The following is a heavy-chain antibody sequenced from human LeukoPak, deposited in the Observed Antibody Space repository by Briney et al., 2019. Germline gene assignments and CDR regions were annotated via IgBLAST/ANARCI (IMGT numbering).Heavy chain of an antibody. CDR1: GFTFSSYA. J-gene: IGHJ4*02. CDR2: VSGSGGST. D-gene: IGHD5-12*01. V-gene: IGHV3-23*01. Sequence: GGSLRLSCAASGFTFSSYAMSWVRQAPGKGLEWVSAVSGSGGSTYYADSVKGRFTISRDNSKNTLYLQKNSLRAEDTAVYYCAKAPVATTSFDYWGQGTLVTVSS. CDR3: AKAPVATTSFDY.